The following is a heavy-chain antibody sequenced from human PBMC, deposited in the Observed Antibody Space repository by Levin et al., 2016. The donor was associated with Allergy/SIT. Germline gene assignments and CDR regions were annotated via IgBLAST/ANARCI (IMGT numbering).Heavy chain of an antibody. CDR1: GGSISSSSYY. CDR3: ARRPTTDDAFDI. J-gene: IGHJ3*02. CDR2: IYYSGST. V-gene: IGHV4-39*01. Sequence: SETLSLTCTVSGGSISSSSYYWGWIRQPPGKGLEWIGSIYYSGSTYYNPSLKSRVTISVDTSKNQFSLKLSSVTAADTAVYYCARRPTTDDAFDIWGQGTMVTVSS. D-gene: IGHD1-26*01.